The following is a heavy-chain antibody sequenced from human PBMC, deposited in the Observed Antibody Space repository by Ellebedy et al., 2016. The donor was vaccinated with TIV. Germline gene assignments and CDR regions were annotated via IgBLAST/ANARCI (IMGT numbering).Heavy chain of an antibody. J-gene: IGHJ4*02. CDR1: GFTFSDAW. CDR2: LKSKTDGETT. V-gene: IGHV3-15*01. D-gene: IGHD3-3*01. Sequence: PGGSLRLSCAASGFTFSDAWMSWVRQAPGKGLEWVGRLKSKTDGETTDYAAPVKGRFIISRDDSKNTLYLQMNSLKTEDTAVYYCITSISGVVGGYWGQGTLVTVSS. CDR3: ITSISGVVGGY.